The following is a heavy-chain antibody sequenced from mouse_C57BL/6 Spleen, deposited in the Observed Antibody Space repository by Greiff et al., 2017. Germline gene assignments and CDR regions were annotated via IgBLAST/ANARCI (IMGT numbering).Heavy chain of an antibody. D-gene: IGHD2-4*01. J-gene: IGHJ3*01. CDR3: ARAGIYYDYSAWFAY. CDR1: GYTFTSYW. CDR2: IDPSDSYT. Sequence: QVQLQQPGAELVMPGASVKLSCKASGYTFTSYWMHWVKQRPGQGLEWIGEIDPSDSYTNYNQKFKGKSTLTVDKSSSTAYMQLSSLTSEDSAVYYCARAGIYYDYSAWFAYWGQGTLVTVS. V-gene: IGHV1-69*01.